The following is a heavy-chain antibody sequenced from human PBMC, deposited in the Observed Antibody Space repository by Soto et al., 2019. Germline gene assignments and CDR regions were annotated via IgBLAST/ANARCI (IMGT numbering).Heavy chain of an antibody. CDR3: ASTVDTTMVTWARRT. CDR1: SFIFISDG. V-gene: IGHV3-30*03. D-gene: IGHD5-18*01. Sequence: PGGSLRLSCAAPSFIFISDGMHWVRRAPGTGLEWLAVTSYDGNNKYYGDSVKGRFTISRDESENTLYLQMNSLRPEDTAVYYCASTVDTTMVTWARRTWGQGTLVTVSS. CDR2: TSYDGNNK. J-gene: IGHJ1*01.